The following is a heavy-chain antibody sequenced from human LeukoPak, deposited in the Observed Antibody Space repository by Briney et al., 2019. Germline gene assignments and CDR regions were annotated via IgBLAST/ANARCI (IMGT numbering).Heavy chain of an antibody. Sequence: SETLSLTCTVSGGSISSYYWGWIRQPPGKGLEWIGSIYYSGSTYYNPSLKSRVTISVDTSKNQFSLKLSSVTAADTAVYYCARISGSYAPFDYWGQGTLVTVSS. CDR3: ARISGSYAPFDY. J-gene: IGHJ4*02. D-gene: IGHD1-26*01. V-gene: IGHV4-39*07. CDR2: IYYSGST. CDR1: GGSISSYY.